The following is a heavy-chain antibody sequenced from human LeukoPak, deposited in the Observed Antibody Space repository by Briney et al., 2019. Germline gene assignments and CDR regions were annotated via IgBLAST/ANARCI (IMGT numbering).Heavy chain of an antibody. CDR2: IKEDGSET. CDR1: GFSLRDYW. Sequence: GGSLRLSCVASGFSLRDYWMTWVRQAPGKGLEWVANIKEDGSETYYVDSVRGRFTISRDNAKNSLYLQMNSLRAEDTSVYYCARDPYSGSYGDYYYYYMDVWGKGTTGTISS. CDR3: ARDPYSGSYGDYYYYYMDV. V-gene: IGHV3-7*01. J-gene: IGHJ6*03. D-gene: IGHD1-26*01.